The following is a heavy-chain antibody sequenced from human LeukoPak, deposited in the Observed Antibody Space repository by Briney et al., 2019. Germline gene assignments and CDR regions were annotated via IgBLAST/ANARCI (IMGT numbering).Heavy chain of an antibody. CDR3: AKDVMAASSAIQFFDL. J-gene: IGHJ2*01. CDR2: IRYDGSNK. V-gene: IGHV3-30*02. Sequence: PGGSLRLSCAASGFTFSSYGMHWVRQAPGKGLEWVAFIRYDGSNKYYADSVKGRFTISRDNSKNTLYLQMNSLRAEDTAVYYCAKDVMAASSAIQFFDLWGRGTLVTVSS. CDR1: GFTFSSYG. D-gene: IGHD6-13*01.